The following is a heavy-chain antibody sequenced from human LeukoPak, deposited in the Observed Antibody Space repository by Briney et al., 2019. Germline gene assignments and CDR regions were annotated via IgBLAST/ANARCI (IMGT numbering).Heavy chain of an antibody. D-gene: IGHD3-3*01. Sequence: GGSLRLSCAASGFTVSSNYISWVRQAPGKGLEWVSAISGSGGSTYYADSVKGRFTISRDNSKNTLYLQMNSLRAEDTAVYYCAKFSGDYDFWSGYLNDYWGQGTLVTVSS. CDR2: ISGSGGST. CDR3: AKFSGDYDFWSGYLNDY. CDR1: GFTVSSNY. J-gene: IGHJ4*02. V-gene: IGHV3-23*01.